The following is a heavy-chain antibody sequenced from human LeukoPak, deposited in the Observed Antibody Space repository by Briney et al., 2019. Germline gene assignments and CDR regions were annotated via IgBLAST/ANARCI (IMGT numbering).Heavy chain of an antibody. CDR3: ARTAGWSYGFDY. CDR2: IYYTGAN. Sequence: LSETLSLTCTVSGASISSGGYYWTWIRQYPVKGLEWSGYIYYTGANYYNPSLQSRVTISGETFKNQCSLKLSSVTAADTAVYYCARTAGWSYGFDYWGQGTLVTVSS. D-gene: IGHD5-18*01. J-gene: IGHJ4*02. CDR1: GASISSGGYY. V-gene: IGHV4-31*03.